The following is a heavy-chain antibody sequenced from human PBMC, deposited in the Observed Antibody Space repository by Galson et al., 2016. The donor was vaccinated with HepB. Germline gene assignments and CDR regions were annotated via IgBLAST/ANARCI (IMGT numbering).Heavy chain of an antibody. CDR1: GFTFATYP. J-gene: IGHJ6*02. V-gene: IGHV3-23*01. CDR2: ITGTGGGT. Sequence: SLRLSCAGSGFTFATYPMSWVRQAPGKGLEWISGITGTGGGTYYADSVKGRFTISRDTSKNTLFLQLSSLRVEDTAVYYCAKDHTGSTVGWSDGMDVWGQGTRVTVSS. D-gene: IGHD1-7*01. CDR3: AKDHTGSTVGWSDGMDV.